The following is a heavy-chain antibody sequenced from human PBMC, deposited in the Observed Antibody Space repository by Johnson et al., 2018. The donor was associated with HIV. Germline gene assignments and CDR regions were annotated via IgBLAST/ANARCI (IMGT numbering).Heavy chain of an antibody. CDR2: ISTSGGGI. D-gene: IGHD3-3*01. CDR1: GFTFTDYY. J-gene: IGHJ3*02. V-gene: IGHV3-11*01. CDR3: TTDLGLEWSEGNDAFDI. Sequence: QVQLVESGGGVVQPGRSLRLSCAASGFTFTDYYMTWIRQAPGKGLEWVSHISTSGGGIYYADSVKGRFTISRDNAKNSLCLQMNSLRAEDTAVYYCTTDLGLEWSEGNDAFDIWGQGTMVTVSS.